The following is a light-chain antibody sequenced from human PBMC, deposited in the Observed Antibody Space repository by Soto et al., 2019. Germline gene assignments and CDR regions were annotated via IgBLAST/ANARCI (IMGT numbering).Light chain of an antibody. Sequence: VLTQPASVSGSPGQSITISCTGTSSDVGGYNYVSWYQQHPGKAPKLMIYDVSNRPSGVSNRFSGSKSGNTASLTISGLQAEDEADYYCSSYTRSSTPYVFGTGTKVTVL. V-gene: IGLV2-14*01. CDR3: SSYTRSSTPYV. J-gene: IGLJ1*01. CDR2: DVS. CDR1: SSDVGGYNY.